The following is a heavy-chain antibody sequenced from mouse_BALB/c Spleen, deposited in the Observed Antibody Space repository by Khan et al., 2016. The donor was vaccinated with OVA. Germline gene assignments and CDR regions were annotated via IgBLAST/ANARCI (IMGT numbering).Heavy chain of an antibody. J-gene: IGHJ3*01. Sequence: QVQLQQSGAELARPGASVKMSCKASGYLFTSYTMHWVRPRPGQAPEWIGHLTPSNYSTTYNQNFTDKATLIVDKSSSTAYMQLNSLTSEDSAVDYCVREGAYHRSDGWFAYWGQGTLVTVSA. D-gene: IGHD2-14*01. V-gene: IGHV1-4*01. CDR2: LTPSNYST. CDR3: VREGAYHRSDGWFAY. CDR1: GYLFTSYT.